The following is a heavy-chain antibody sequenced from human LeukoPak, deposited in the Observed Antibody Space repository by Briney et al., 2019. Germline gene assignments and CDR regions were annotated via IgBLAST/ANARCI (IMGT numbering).Heavy chain of an antibody. CDR1: GYTFTSYD. Sequence: ASVKVSCKASGYTFTSYDTNWVRQATGQGLEWMGWMNPNSGNTGYAQKFQGRVTITRNTSISTAYMELSSLRSEDTAVYYCARGLGYSSPRPIDYWGQGTLVTVSS. D-gene: IGHD6-13*01. CDR2: MNPNSGNT. J-gene: IGHJ4*02. CDR3: ARGLGYSSPRPIDY. V-gene: IGHV1-8*03.